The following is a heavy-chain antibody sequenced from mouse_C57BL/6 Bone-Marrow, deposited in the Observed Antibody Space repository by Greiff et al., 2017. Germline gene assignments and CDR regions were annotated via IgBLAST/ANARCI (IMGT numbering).Heavy chain of an antibody. Sequence: VQLQQSGPELVKPGASVKISCKASGYAFSSSWMNWVKQRPGKGLEWIGRIYPGDGDTNYNGKFKGKATLTAAKSSSTAYMQLSSLTSEDSAVYFCARAQFITTVVATNYYAMDYWGQGTSVTVSS. V-gene: IGHV1-82*01. CDR3: ARAQFITTVVATNYYAMDY. J-gene: IGHJ4*01. CDR1: GYAFSSSW. D-gene: IGHD1-1*01. CDR2: IYPGDGDT.